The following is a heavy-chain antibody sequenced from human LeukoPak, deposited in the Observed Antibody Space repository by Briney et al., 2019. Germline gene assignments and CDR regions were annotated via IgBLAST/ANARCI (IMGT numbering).Heavy chain of an antibody. CDR2: IYCNDDK. Sequence: SCPTWVIPTQTLTLTCTFSGFSLSTNGVGVGWIRQPPGKALEQLALIYCNDDKRYSPSLKSRLTITKDNSKNQVVLTMAYMDPVDTATYYCAHRQLAAAFDIWGQG. J-gene: IGHJ3*02. CDR1: GFSLSTNGVG. V-gene: IGHV2-5*01. CDR3: AHRQLAAAFDI. D-gene: IGHD6-13*01.